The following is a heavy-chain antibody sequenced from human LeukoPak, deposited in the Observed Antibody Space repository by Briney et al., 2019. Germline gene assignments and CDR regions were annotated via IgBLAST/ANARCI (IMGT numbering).Heavy chain of an antibody. D-gene: IGHD6-13*01. CDR3: ARLLYSGSHYYAVDV. CDR2: ISYGGYT. V-gene: IGHV4-59*08. CDR1: GGSLSSHYY. Sequence: PSETLSLTCTVSGGSLSSHYYWSWIRQPPGKGLEGIGFISYGGYTNYNLSLTRRVTGSVDTSKNHFSLKLKSVPAADTAVYYCARLLYSGSHYYAVDVWGQGTSVTVSS. J-gene: IGHJ6*02.